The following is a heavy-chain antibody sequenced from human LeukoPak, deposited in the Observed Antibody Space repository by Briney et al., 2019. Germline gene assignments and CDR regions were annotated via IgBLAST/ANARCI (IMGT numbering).Heavy chain of an antibody. V-gene: IGHV1-18*01. CDR3: ARESYNSGSYYNDY. Sequence: ASVKVSCKASGYTFTSYGISWVRQAPGQGLEWMGWISVYNGNTNYAQKLQGRVTMTTDTSTSTAYMELRSLRSDDTALYYCARESYNSGSYYNDYWGQGTLVTVSS. J-gene: IGHJ4*02. D-gene: IGHD3-10*01. CDR2: ISVYNGNT. CDR1: GYTFTSYG.